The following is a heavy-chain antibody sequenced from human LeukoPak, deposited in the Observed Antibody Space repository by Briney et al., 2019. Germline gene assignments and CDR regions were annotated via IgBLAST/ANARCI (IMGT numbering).Heavy chain of an antibody. D-gene: IGHD3-3*01. Sequence: SVKVSCKASGGTFSSYAISWVRQAPGQGLEWMGRIIPILGIANYAQKFQGRVTITADKSTSTAYMELSSLRSEDTAVYYCAGSITIFGGSGPGWFDPWGQGTLVTVSS. J-gene: IGHJ5*02. CDR3: AGSITIFGGSGPGWFDP. CDR1: GGTFSSYA. CDR2: IIPILGIA. V-gene: IGHV1-69*04.